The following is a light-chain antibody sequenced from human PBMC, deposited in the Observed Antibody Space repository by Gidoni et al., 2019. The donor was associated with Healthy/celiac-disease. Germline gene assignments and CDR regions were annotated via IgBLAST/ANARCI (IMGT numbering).Light chain of an antibody. CDR2: GAS. CDR1: QSVSSN. Sequence: ELVMTQSPSTLSVSPGERATLSCRASQSVSSNLAWYHQKPGQATRLLIYGASTRATGIPARFSGSGCGTEFTLTISSLQSEDFAVYYCQQYNNWPPWTFGQGTKVEIK. CDR3: QQYNNWPPWT. J-gene: IGKJ1*01. V-gene: IGKV3-15*01.